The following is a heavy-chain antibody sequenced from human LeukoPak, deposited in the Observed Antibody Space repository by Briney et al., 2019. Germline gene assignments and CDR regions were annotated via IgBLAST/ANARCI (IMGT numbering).Heavy chain of an antibody. V-gene: IGHV5-51*01. CDR1: GYSFASYW. Sequence: GESLKISCKGSGYSFASYWIAWVRQMPGEGLEWMGIIYPRDSDTKHNPSFQGQVSISADKSISTAYLQWSSLQASDTAIYFCARSHSSTLTWFDPWGQGTLVTVSS. J-gene: IGHJ5*02. CDR2: IYPRDSDT. CDR3: ARSHSSTLTWFDP.